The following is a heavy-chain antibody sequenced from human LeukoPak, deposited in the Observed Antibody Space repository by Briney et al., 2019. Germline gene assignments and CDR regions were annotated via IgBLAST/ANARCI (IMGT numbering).Heavy chain of an antibody. CDR2: LYSGGST. J-gene: IGHJ6*02. CDR3: ARDRVPSSSWWEDYYYGMDV. CDR1: GFTVSSNY. D-gene: IGHD6-13*01. Sequence: PGGSLRLSCAASGFTVSSNYMSWVRQAPRKGLEWVSVLYSGGSTYYADSVKGRFTISRDNSKNTLYLQMNSLRAEDTAVYYCARDRVPSSSWWEDYYYGMDVWGQGTTVTVSS. V-gene: IGHV3-53*01.